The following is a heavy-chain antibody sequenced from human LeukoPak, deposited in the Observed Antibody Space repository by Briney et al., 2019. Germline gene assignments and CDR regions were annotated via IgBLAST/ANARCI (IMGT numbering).Heavy chain of an antibody. J-gene: IGHJ4*02. CDR2: INHSGST. Sequence: SETLSLTCAVYGGSFSGYYWSWIRQPPGKGLEWIGEINHSGSTNYNPSLKSRVTISVDTSKNQFSLKLSSVTAADTAVYYCARDLFRGLDYWGQGTLVTVSS. V-gene: IGHV4-34*01. D-gene: IGHD3-10*01. CDR1: GGSFSGYY. CDR3: ARDLFRGLDY.